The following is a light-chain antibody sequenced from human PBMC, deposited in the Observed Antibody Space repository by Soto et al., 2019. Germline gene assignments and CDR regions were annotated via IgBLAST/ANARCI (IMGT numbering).Light chain of an antibody. CDR3: QQYGSFPYT. Sequence: IVLTQSPGTLSLSPGERATLSCRASQSVSSNFLAWYQHKLGQAPRVLIYGASSRATGIPDRFSGRGSGTDFTHTISRLEPEDFVVYYCQQYGSFPYTFGPGTKLEIK. CDR1: QSVSSNF. CDR2: GAS. V-gene: IGKV3-20*01. J-gene: IGKJ2*01.